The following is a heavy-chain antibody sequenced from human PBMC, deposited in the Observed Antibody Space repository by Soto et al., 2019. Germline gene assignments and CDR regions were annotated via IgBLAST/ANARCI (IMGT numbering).Heavy chain of an antibody. CDR1: GFTFSSYG. D-gene: IGHD6-13*01. Sequence: QVQLVESGGGVVQPGRSLRLSCAASGFTFSSYGMHWVRQAPGKGLEWVAVISYEGSNKYYADSVKGRFTISRDNSKNTLYLQMNSLRAEDTAVYYCARGDSSSXPAYYYYGMDVWGQGTTVTVSS. CDR3: ARGDSSSXPAYYYYGMDV. J-gene: IGHJ6*02. CDR2: ISYEGSNK. V-gene: IGHV3-30*03.